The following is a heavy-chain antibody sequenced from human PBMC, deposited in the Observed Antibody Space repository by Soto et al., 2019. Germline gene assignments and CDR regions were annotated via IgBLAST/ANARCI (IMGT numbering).Heavy chain of an antibody. CDR2: INHSGST. Sequence: PSETLSLTCAVYGGSFSGYYWSWIRQPPGKGLEWIGEINHSGSTNYNPSLKSRVTISVDTSKNQFSLKLSSVTAADTAVYYCARSAARREGYDYWGQGTLVTVSS. D-gene: IGHD6-6*01. CDR3: ARSAARREGYDY. V-gene: IGHV4-34*01. J-gene: IGHJ4*02. CDR1: GGSFSGYY.